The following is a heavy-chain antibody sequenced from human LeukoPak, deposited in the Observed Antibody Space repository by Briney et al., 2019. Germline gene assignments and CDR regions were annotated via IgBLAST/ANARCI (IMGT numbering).Heavy chain of an antibody. CDR2: IYYSGST. V-gene: IGHV4-59*01. Sequence: GSLRLSCAACGSISSYYWSWIRQPPGKGLEWIGYIYYSGSTNYNPSLKSRVTISVDTSKNQFPLKLSSVTAADTAVYYCARSSYDFWSGYADGNWFDPWGQGTLVTVSS. D-gene: IGHD3-3*01. CDR1: GSISSYY. CDR3: ARSSYDFWSGYADGNWFDP. J-gene: IGHJ5*02.